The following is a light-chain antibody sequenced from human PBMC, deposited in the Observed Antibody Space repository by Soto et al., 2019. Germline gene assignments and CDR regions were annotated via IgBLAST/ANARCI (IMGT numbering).Light chain of an antibody. CDR3: AAWDVSLNVVV. CDR2: EVS. V-gene: IGLV2-8*01. J-gene: IGLJ2*01. Sequence: QSALTQPPSASGSPGQSVTISCTGTSSDVGGYNYVSWYQQHPGKAPKLMIYEVSKRPSGVPDRISGSKSGTSASLAISGLQSGDEADYYCAAWDVSLNVVVFGGGTKLTVL. CDR1: SSDVGGYNY.